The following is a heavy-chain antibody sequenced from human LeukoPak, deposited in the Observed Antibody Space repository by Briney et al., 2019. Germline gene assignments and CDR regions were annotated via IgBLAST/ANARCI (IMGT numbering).Heavy chain of an antibody. Sequence: PSETLSLTCNVSGGSFSPYYWCWVRQPAGKGLEWIGRIYASGSVSSSGSTNYNPSLKSRVTMSVDTSKKQFSLRLNSVTAADTAVYYCAREKTVLHYYYGMDVWGQGTTVTVSS. CDR1: GGSFSPYY. V-gene: IGHV4-4*07. CDR3: AREKTVLHYYYGMDV. D-gene: IGHD4-17*01. CDR2: IYASGSVSSSGST. J-gene: IGHJ6*02.